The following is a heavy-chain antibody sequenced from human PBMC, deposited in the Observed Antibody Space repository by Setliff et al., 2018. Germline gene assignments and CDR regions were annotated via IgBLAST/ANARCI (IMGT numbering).Heavy chain of an antibody. Sequence: PPETLSLTCTVSGDSISSGSYYWTWIRQPAGKGLEWIGHFHTGGSTNYNRSLRSRVSISVDTSKNQFSLKLSSVTAADTATYYCARAGPTVTFFRVLVISWWDPWGQGSLVTVSS. J-gene: IGHJ5*02. CDR1: GDSISSGSYY. D-gene: IGHD3-3*01. CDR2: FHTGGST. V-gene: IGHV4-61*09. CDR3: ARAGPTVTFFRVLVISWWDP.